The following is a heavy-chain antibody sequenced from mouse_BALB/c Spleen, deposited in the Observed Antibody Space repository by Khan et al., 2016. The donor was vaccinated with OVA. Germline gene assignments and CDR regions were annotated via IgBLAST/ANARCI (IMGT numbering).Heavy chain of an antibody. J-gene: IGHJ4*01. Sequence: VQLKEEGPDLVKPSQSLSLTCTVTGYSITSGYSWHWIRQFPGNKLEWMGHIHYSGNTNYNPSLKSRVSITRDTSKNQFFLQLSSVTTEDTATYYCASYGNDGYYFGMEYWGQGTSVTVSS. D-gene: IGHD2-10*02. CDR2: IHYSGNT. V-gene: IGHV3-1*02. CDR1: GYSITSGYS. CDR3: ASYGNDGYYFGMEY.